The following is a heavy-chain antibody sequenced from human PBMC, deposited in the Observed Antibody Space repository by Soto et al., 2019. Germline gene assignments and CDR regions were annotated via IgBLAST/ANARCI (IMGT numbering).Heavy chain of an antibody. CDR1: GFTFSSYG. J-gene: IGHJ6*03. Sequence: GGSLRLSCAASGFTFSSYGMHWVRQAPGKGLEWVAVIWYDGSNKYYADSVKGRFTISRDNSKNTLYLQMNSLRAEDTAVYYCARPIHNIAVAGTVCYYYYYYMDVWGKGTMVTVSS. D-gene: IGHD6-19*01. V-gene: IGHV3-33*01. CDR3: ARPIHNIAVAGTVCYYYYYYMDV. CDR2: IWYDGSNK.